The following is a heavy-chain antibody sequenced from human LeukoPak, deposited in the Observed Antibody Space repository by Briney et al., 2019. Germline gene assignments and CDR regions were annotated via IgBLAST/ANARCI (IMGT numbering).Heavy chain of an antibody. CDR2: IYYSGST. D-gene: IGHD6-19*01. CDR3: ARVVAGTSYFDY. V-gene: IGHV4-59*01. CDR1: GGSISSYY. Sequence: SETLSLTCTVPGGSISSYYWSWIRQPPGKGLEWIGYIYYSGSTNYNPSLKSRVTISVDTSKNQFSLKLSSVTAADTAVYYCARVVAGTSYFDYWGQGTLVTVSS. J-gene: IGHJ4*02.